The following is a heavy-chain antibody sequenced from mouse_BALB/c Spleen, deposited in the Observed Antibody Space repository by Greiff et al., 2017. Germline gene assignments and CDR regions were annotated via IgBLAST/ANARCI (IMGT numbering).Heavy chain of an antibody. CDR3: ARSDGNYVDAMDY. D-gene: IGHD2-1*01. J-gene: IGHJ4*01. V-gene: IGHV5-9-4*01. Sequence: EVKLVESGGGLVKPGGSLKLSCAASGFTFSSYAMSWVRQSPEKRLEWVAEISSGGSYTYYPDTVTGRFTISRDNAKNTLYLEMSSLRSEDTAMYYCARSDGNYVDAMDYWGQGTSVTVSS. CDR1: GFTFSSYA. CDR2: ISSGGSYT.